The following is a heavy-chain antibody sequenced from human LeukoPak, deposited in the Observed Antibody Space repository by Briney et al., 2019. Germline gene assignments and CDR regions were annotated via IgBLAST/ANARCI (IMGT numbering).Heavy chain of an antibody. CDR3: ARVGHCSSTSCYPPWFDP. CDR2: ISAYNGNT. J-gene: IGHJ5*02. D-gene: IGHD2-2*01. Sequence: ASVKVSCKTSGYTFSNYGISWVRQAPGQGLEWTGWISAYNGNTNYAQKLQGRVTMTTDTSTSTAYMELRSLRSDDTAVYYCARVGHCSSTSCYPPWFDPWGQGTLVTVSS. CDR1: GYTFSNYG. V-gene: IGHV1-18*01.